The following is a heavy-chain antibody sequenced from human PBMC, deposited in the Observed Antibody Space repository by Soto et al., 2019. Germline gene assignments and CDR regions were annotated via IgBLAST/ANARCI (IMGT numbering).Heavy chain of an antibody. CDR3: ARDPSYDFWSGYYMYYGMDV. J-gene: IGHJ6*02. CDR1: GGTFSSYA. D-gene: IGHD3-3*01. CDR2: IIPIFGTA. V-gene: IGHV1-69*12. Sequence: QVQLVQSGAEVKKPGSSVKVSCKASGGTFSSYAISWVRQAPGQGLEWMGGIIPIFGTANYAQKFQGRVTITADESTSTPYMELSSLRSEDTAVYYCARDPSYDFWSGYYMYYGMDVWGQGTTVTVSS.